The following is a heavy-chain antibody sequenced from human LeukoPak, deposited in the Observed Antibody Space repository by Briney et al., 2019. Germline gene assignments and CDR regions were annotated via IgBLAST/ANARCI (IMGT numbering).Heavy chain of an antibody. CDR2: ISSSSSYI. D-gene: IGHD3-9*01. CDR1: GFTFSSYS. J-gene: IGHJ4*02. Sequence: GGSLRLSCAASGFTFSSYSMNWVRQAPGKGLEWVSSISSSSSYIYYADSVKGRFTISRDNPKKSLYLQMNSLRAEDTAVYYCARATTYDILTGFSDYWGQGTLVTVSS. V-gene: IGHV3-21*01. CDR3: ARATTYDILTGFSDY.